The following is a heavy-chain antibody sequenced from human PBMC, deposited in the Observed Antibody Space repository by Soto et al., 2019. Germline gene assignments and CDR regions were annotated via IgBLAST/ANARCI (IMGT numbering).Heavy chain of an antibody. CDR3: ARDDLKAVLRRFGDEDSRGGRN. CDR2: ISYDGSNK. Sequence: GGSLRLSCAASGFTFSSYATHWARQAPGKGLEWVAVISYDGSNKYYADSVKGRFTISRDNSKDTLYLQMNSLRAEDTAVYYCARDDLKAVLRRFGDEDSRGGRNWGQGTLVTVSS. V-gene: IGHV3-30-3*01. J-gene: IGHJ4*02. D-gene: IGHD3-10*01. CDR1: GFTFSSYA.